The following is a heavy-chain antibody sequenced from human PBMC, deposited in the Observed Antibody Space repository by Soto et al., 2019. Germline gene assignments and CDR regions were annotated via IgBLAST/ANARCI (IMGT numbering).Heavy chain of an antibody. CDR1: GGSFSGYY. CDR3: ARILVRNYYDSSGPLIGMDV. Sequence: SETLSLTCAVYGGSFSGYYWSWIRQPPGKGIERNREINHSGSTNYNPYPKSRVTISVDTSKNQFSLKLSSVTAADTAVYYCARILVRNYYDSSGPLIGMDVWGQGTTVTVSS. V-gene: IGHV4-34*01. CDR2: INHSGST. D-gene: IGHD3-22*01. J-gene: IGHJ6*02.